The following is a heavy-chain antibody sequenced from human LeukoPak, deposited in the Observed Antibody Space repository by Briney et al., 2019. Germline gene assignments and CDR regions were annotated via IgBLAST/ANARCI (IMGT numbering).Heavy chain of an antibody. CDR1: GFTFSGST. J-gene: IGHJ1*01. V-gene: IGHV3-73*01. D-gene: IGHD6-19*01. CDR2: IRTKADNYAP. CDR3: ASGPTGWTEYFQH. Sequence: PGGSLRLSCAASGFTFSGSTMHWVRQASGKGLGWVARIRTKADNYAPAYAASVTGRFTISRDDSQNMAYLQMNSLKTEDTARYYCASGPTGWTEYFQHWGQGILLTVSS.